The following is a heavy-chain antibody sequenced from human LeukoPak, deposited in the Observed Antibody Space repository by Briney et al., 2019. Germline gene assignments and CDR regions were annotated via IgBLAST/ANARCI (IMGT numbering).Heavy chain of an antibody. CDR1: GFTFDDYA. D-gene: IGHD6-13*01. J-gene: IGHJ4*02. Sequence: GGSLRLSCAASGFTFDDYAMHWVRQAPGKGLEWVSGISWNSGSIGYADSVKGRFTISRDNAKNSLYLQMNSLRAEDTAVYYWGGGGAGQLVPFDYWGQGTLGTVSS. V-gene: IGHV3-9*01. CDR2: ISWNSGSI. CDR3: GGGGAGQLVPFDY.